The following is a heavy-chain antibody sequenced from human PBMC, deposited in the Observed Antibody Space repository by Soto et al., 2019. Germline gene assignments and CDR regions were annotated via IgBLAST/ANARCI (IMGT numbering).Heavy chain of an antibody. J-gene: IGHJ6*02. CDR3: AITYCGGDCYSFYYYGMDV. V-gene: IGHV3-33*01. CDR2: IWYDGSNK. D-gene: IGHD2-21*02. CDR1: GFTFSSYG. Sequence: GGSLRLSCAASGFTFSSYGMHWVRQAPGKGLEWVAVIWYDGSNKYYADSVKGRFTISRDNSKNTLYLQMNSLRAEDTAVYYCAITYCGGDCYSFYYYGMDVWGQGTTVTVSS.